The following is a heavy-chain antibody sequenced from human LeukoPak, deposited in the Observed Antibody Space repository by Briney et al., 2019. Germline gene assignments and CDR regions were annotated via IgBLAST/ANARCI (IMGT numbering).Heavy chain of an antibody. Sequence: EASVKVSCKASGGTFSSYAISWVRQAPGQGLEWMGGIIHIFGTANYAQKFQGRVTITADESTSTAYMELSSLRSEDTAVYYCARGLSEVRGVISRGYYYYYMDVWGKGTTVTVSS. J-gene: IGHJ6*03. CDR2: IIHIFGTA. CDR3: ARGLSEVRGVISRGYYYYYMDV. D-gene: IGHD3-10*01. V-gene: IGHV1-69*13. CDR1: GGTFSSYA.